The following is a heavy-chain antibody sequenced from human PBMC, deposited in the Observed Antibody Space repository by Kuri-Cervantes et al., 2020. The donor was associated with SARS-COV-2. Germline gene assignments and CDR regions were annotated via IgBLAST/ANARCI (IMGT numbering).Heavy chain of an antibody. CDR1: GFNFSRTD. CDR2: FSVSGNTT. Sequence: GGSLRLSCAASGFNFSRTDMHWVRQAPGKGLEWVSTFSVSGNTTYYADSVKGRFTISRDNAKNSLYLQMNSLRAEDTAVYYCARDRPPLYDNEIVDVWGQGTTVTVSS. J-gene: IGHJ6*02. D-gene: IGHD3-9*01. CDR3: ARDRPPLYDNEIVDV. V-gene: IGHV3-48*01.